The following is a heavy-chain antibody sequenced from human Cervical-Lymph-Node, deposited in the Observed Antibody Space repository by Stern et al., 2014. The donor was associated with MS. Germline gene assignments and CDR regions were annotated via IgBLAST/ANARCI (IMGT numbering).Heavy chain of an antibody. J-gene: IGHJ4*02. CDR2: TSYDGSNK. D-gene: IGHD6-6*01. CDR3: AKDDREYSSNFFSLYQ. V-gene: IGHV3-30*18. Sequence: VHLVESGGGVVQPGRSLRLSWAASGFTFSTYGMHWVRQAPGKGLERVALTSYDGSNKYYAESVKGRFTVSRDNSKNTLYLQMHGLRPEDTAVYYCAKDDREYSSNFFSLYQWGQGTLVTVSS. CDR1: GFTFSTYG.